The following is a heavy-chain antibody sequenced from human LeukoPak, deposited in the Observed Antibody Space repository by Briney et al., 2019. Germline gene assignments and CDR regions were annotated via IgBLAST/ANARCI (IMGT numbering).Heavy chain of an antibody. D-gene: IGHD3-22*01. J-gene: IGHJ3*01. Sequence: PSETLSLTCTVSGGSLTTHYWSWIRQPPGKGLEWIGYISYIGSTNYNPSLKSRVTISIDTSKNEVSLMLTSVTAADTAVYYCASDSISMNAFDAWGQGTMVTVSS. CDR2: ISYIGST. CDR3: ASDSISMNAFDA. V-gene: IGHV4-59*11. CDR1: GGSLTTHY.